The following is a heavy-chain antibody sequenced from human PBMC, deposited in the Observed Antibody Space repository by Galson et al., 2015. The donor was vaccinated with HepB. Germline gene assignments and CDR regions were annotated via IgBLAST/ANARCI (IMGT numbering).Heavy chain of an antibody. Sequence: PALVKPTQTLTLTCTFSGFSLSTSGVGVGWIRQPPGKALEWLALIYWNDDKRYSPSLKSRLTITKDTSKNQVVLTMTNMDPVDTATYYCAHRRSYHDFWSGYFDYWCQGTLVTVSS. V-gene: IGHV2-5*01. CDR3: AHRRSYHDFWSGYFDY. D-gene: IGHD3-3*01. J-gene: IGHJ4*02. CDR2: IYWNDDK. CDR1: GFSLSTSGVG.